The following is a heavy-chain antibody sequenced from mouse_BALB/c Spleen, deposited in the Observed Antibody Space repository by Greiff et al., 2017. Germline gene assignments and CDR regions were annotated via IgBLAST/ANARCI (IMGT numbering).Heavy chain of an antibody. CDR2: ISYSGST. Sequence: VQLKQSGPSLVKPSQTLSLTCSVTGDSITSGYWNWIRKFPGNKLEYMGYISYSGSTYYNPSLKSRISITRDTSKNQYYLQLNSVTTEDTATYYCARGGGSSPYAMDYWGQGTSVTVSS. V-gene: IGHV3-8*02. D-gene: IGHD1-1*01. CDR3: ARGGGSSPYAMDY. J-gene: IGHJ4*01. CDR1: GDSITSGY.